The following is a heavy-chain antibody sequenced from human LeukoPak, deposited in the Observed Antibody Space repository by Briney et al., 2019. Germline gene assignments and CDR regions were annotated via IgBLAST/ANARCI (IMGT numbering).Heavy chain of an antibody. CDR3: AREAGRIVVVITAGYFDY. J-gene: IGHJ4*02. V-gene: IGHV3-30-3*01. D-gene: IGHD3-22*01. Sequence: KSGGSLRLSCAASGFTFSSYAMHWVRQAPGKGLEWVAVISYDGSNKYYADSVKGRFTISRDNSKNTLYLQMNSLRAEDTAVYYCAREAGRIVVVITAGYFDYWGQGTLVTVSS. CDR1: GFTFSSYA. CDR2: ISYDGSNK.